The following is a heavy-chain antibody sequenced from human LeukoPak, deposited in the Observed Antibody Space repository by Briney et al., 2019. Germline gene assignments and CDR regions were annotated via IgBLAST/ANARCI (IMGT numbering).Heavy chain of an antibody. J-gene: IGHJ4*02. V-gene: IGHV3-11*01. CDR2: ISSSGSTI. CDR3: AKFLSYYYDSSGSYYFDY. D-gene: IGHD3-22*01. Sequence: GGSLRLSCAASGFTFSDYYMSWIRQAPGKGLEWVSCISSSGSTIYYADSVKGRFTISRDNAKNSLYLQMNSLRAEDTAVYYCAKFLSYYYDSSGSYYFDYWGQGTLVTVSS. CDR1: GFTFSDYY.